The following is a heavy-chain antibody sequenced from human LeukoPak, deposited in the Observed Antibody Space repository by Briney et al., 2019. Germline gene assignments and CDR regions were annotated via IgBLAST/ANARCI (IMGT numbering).Heavy chain of an antibody. CDR2: IYHSGST. CDR3: ARQGYCSSTSCYGPHNFDY. V-gene: IGHV4-38-2*01. CDR1: GYSISSGYY. D-gene: IGHD2-2*01. J-gene: IGHJ4*02. Sequence: PSETLSLTCAVSGYSISSGYYWGWIRQPPGKGLEWIGSIYHSGSTYYNLSLKSRVTISVDTSKNQFSLKPSSVTAADTAVYYCARQGYCSSTSCYGPHNFDYWGQGTLVTVSS.